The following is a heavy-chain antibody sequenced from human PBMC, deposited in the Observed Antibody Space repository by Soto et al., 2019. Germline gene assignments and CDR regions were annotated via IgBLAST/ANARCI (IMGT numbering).Heavy chain of an antibody. CDR2: ISNDGSRK. Sequence: PGGSLRLSCVVSGFTFSSYGIHWVRQAPGKGQEWVAAISNDGSRKYYVDSVKGRFTISRDNSKSTLFLQMDSLRGEDTAVYYCTNGINVYSSGPTTDFDEWGQGSLVTVSS. V-gene: IGHV3-30*18. D-gene: IGHD1-20*01. J-gene: IGHJ4*02. CDR1: GFTFSSYG. CDR3: TNGINVYSSGPTTDFDE.